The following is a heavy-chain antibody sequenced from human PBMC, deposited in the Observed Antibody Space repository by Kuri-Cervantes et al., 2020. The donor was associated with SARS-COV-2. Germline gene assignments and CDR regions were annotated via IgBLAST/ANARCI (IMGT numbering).Heavy chain of an antibody. J-gene: IGHJ4*02. Sequence: GESLKSSCAASGFIFSSYWMSWVRQVPGKGLEWVANIKQRGNEEYYVDSVKGRFTISRDNAQNSLYLEMNSLRGEDTAVYYCARESRYVYGEFDFWGQGTLVTVSS. D-gene: IGHD5-18*01. V-gene: IGHV3-7*03. CDR1: GFIFSSYW. CDR3: ARESRYVYGEFDF. CDR2: IKQRGNEE.